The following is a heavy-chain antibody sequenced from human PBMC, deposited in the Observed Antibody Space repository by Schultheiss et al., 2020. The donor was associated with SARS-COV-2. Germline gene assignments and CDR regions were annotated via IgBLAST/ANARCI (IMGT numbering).Heavy chain of an antibody. Sequence: SQTLSLTCTVSGGSISRGGYYWSWIRQHPGKGLEWIGYIYYSGSTYYNPSLKSRVTISVDTSKNQFSLKLSSVTAADTAVYYCARGKRITLGFGMDVWGQGTTVTVSS. CDR3: ARGKRITLGFGMDV. CDR2: IYYSGST. D-gene: IGHD3-10*01. J-gene: IGHJ6*02. V-gene: IGHV4-31*03. CDR1: GGSISRGGYY.